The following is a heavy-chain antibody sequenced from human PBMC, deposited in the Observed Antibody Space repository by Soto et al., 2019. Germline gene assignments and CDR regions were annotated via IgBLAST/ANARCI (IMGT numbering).Heavy chain of an antibody. Sequence: QVQLVQSGAEVKKPGSSVKVSCKASGGTFSSYAISWVRQAPGQGLEWMGGIIPISDTTNYAQKFPGRVTITADEYTSTAYMELSSLRSEDTAVYYCARSQGSSTSLEIYYYYYYGMDVWGQGTTVTVSS. CDR3: ARSQGSSTSLEIYYYYYYGMDV. J-gene: IGHJ6*02. CDR2: IIPISDTT. CDR1: GGTFSSYA. V-gene: IGHV1-69*01. D-gene: IGHD2-2*01.